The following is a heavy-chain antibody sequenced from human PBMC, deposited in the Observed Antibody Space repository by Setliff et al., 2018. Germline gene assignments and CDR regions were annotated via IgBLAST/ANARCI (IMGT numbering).Heavy chain of an antibody. CDR2: IYDSGSS. Sequence: PSETLSLTCTVSGGSVSNSGFFWGWLRQAPGKGLEWIGNIYDSGSSNYNASLKSRLIITRDTSKNQISLKLTSVTAADTAVYYCGGGCSRIGGWGNWFDPWGQGILVTVSS. CDR1: GGSVSNSGFF. J-gene: IGHJ5*02. V-gene: IGHV4-39*01. CDR3: GGGCSRIGGWGNWFDP. D-gene: IGHD2-15*01.